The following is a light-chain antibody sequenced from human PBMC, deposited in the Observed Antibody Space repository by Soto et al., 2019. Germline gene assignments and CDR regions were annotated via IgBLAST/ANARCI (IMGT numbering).Light chain of an antibody. CDR3: QHYNSYPYT. J-gene: IGKJ2*01. Sequence: DIQMTQSPSTLSASVGDRVTITCRASQNVNNWLAWYQQKPGKAPKVLISEASSLQNGVPSRFSGSGSGTDFSLTISGLQPDDFATYYCQHYNSYPYTFGQGTKLEIK. V-gene: IGKV1-5*03. CDR1: QNVNNW. CDR2: EAS.